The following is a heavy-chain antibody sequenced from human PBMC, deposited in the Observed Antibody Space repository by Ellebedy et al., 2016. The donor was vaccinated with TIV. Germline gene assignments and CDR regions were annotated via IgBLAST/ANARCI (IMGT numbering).Heavy chain of an antibody. CDR2: ISHTGTRT. V-gene: IGHV3-23*01. J-gene: IGHJ4*02. D-gene: IGHD1-26*01. CDR3: AKGKGGGSEASAPRYYFDS. Sequence: GESLKISCAASGFPFSSYAMSWVRQAPGKGLEWVSTISHTGTRTYYTNSVEDRFIISRDISKRALYLQMNSLRAEDTAVYYCAKGKGGGSEASAPRYYFDSWGLGTLVTVSS. CDR1: GFPFSSYA.